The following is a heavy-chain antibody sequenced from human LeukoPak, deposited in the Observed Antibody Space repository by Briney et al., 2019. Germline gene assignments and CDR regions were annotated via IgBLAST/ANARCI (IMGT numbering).Heavy chain of an antibody. CDR1: GFTFSTYS. J-gene: IGHJ6*02. CDR2: IKSRTDGGTT. V-gene: IGHV3-15*07. D-gene: IGHD4-17*01. Sequence: GGSLRLSCAASGFTFSTYSMNWVRQAPGKGLEWVGRIKSRTDGGTTDYAAPVKGRFTISRDDSKNTLYLQMNSLKTEDTAVYYCTTAHMTTVTPDYYYYGMDVWGQGTTVTVSS. CDR3: TTAHMTTVTPDYYYYGMDV.